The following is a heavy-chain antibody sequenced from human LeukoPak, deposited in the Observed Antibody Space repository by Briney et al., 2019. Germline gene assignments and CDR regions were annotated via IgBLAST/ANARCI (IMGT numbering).Heavy chain of an antibody. CDR2: IIPIFGTA. V-gene: IGHV1-69*05. Sequence: WASVKVSCKASGGTFSSYAISWVRQAPGQGLEWMGGIIPIFGTANYAQKFQGRVTITTGESTSTAYMGLSSLRSEDTAVYYCARRYGDYENWFDPWGQGTLVTVSS. CDR1: GGTFSSYA. CDR3: ARRYGDYENWFDP. J-gene: IGHJ5*02. D-gene: IGHD4-17*01.